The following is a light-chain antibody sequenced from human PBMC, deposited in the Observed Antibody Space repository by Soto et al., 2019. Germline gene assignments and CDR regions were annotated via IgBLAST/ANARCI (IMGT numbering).Light chain of an antibody. CDR3: LQHNRYPRT. J-gene: IGKJ1*01. V-gene: IGKV1-17*01. Sequence: DIRIMQLSFTVAGSVSDRVTITCWASQGIRNELGWYQQKPGKAPKRLIYAASSLQSGVPSRFSGSGSETEFTLTIRSLQPEDFATYYCLQHNRYPRTFGEGTKVDIK. CDR1: QGIRNE. CDR2: AAS.